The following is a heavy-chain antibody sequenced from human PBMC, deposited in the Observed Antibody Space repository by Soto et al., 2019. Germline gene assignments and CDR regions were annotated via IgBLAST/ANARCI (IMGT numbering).Heavy chain of an antibody. Sequence: VHLVESGGGVVQPGRSLRLSCAASGFTFSNFGMHWVRQAPGKGLEWVAVMSYDGSNEYYGDSVKGRFTISRDSSKNTLFLQMNSLRAEDTAVYYCVKGRHGSSYSAADYWGQGTLVTVSS. D-gene: IGHD6-6*01. V-gene: IGHV3-30*18. CDR3: VKGRHGSSYSAADY. J-gene: IGHJ4*02. CDR1: GFTFSNFG. CDR2: MSYDGSNE.